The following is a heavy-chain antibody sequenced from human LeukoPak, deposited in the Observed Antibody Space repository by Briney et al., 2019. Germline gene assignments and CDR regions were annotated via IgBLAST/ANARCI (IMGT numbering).Heavy chain of an antibody. CDR1: GYTFTSYG. CDR3: AREGTIAVAGTWYYYYGMDV. D-gene: IGHD6-19*01. Sequence: ASVKVSCKASGYTFTSYGISWVRQAPGQGLEWMGWISAYNGNTNYAQKLQGRVTMTTDTSTSTAYMELRSLRSDDTAVYYCAREGTIAVAGTWYYYYGMDVWGQGTTVTVSS. CDR2: ISAYNGNT. J-gene: IGHJ6*02. V-gene: IGHV1-18*01.